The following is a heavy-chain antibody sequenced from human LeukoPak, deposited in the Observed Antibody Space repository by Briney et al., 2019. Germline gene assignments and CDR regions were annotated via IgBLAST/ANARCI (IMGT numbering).Heavy chain of an antibody. V-gene: IGHV3-7*01. J-gene: IGHJ4*02. CDR1: GFTFSSYG. CDR3: AREEHSKYVY. Sequence: PGGSLRLSCAASGFTFSSYGMHWVRQAPGKGPEWVASIKQDGTEKFYVDSLKGRFTISKDNAKNSLYLQMNSLRAEDTAVYYCAREEHSKYVYWGQGTLVTVSS. CDR2: IKQDGTEK. D-gene: IGHD4-11*01.